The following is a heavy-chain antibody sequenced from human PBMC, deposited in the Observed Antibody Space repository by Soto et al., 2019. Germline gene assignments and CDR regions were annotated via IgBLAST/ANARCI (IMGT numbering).Heavy chain of an antibody. D-gene: IGHD3-9*01. CDR3: ARDDPYYDILTVYLAVAGGYYYSGMDV. Sequence: ASVKVSCKASGYTFTSYGISWVRQAPGQGLEWMGWISAYNGNTNYAQKLQGRVTMTTDTSTSTAYMELRSLRSDDTAVYYCARDDPYYDILTVYLAVAGGYYYSGMDVWGQGTTVTVSS. J-gene: IGHJ6*02. CDR1: GYTFTSYG. V-gene: IGHV1-18*01. CDR2: ISAYNGNT.